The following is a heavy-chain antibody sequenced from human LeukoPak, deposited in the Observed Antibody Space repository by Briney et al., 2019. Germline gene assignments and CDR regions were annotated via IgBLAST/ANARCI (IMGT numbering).Heavy chain of an antibody. D-gene: IGHD3-16*02. V-gene: IGHV3-21*01. J-gene: IGHJ5*02. CDR3: ARDGYVWGSYRYGGSWFDP. CDR1: GFTFSSYS. Sequence: PGGSLRLSCAASGFTFSSYSMNWVRQAPGKGLEWVSSISSSSSYIYYADSVKGRFTISRDNAKSSLYLQMNSLRAEDTAVYYCARDGYVWGSYRYGGSWFDPWGQGTLVTVSS. CDR2: ISSSSSYI.